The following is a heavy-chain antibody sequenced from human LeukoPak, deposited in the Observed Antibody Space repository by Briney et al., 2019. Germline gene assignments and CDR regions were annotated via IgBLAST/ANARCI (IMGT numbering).Heavy chain of an antibody. J-gene: IGHJ4*02. V-gene: IGHV3-9*01. CDR2: ISWNSGSI. CDR3: AKGETTVTAVALDY. Sequence: PGGSLRLSCAASGFTFDGYAMHWVRQAPGKGLEWVSGISWNSGSIGYADSVKGRFTISRDNAKNSLYLQMNSLRAEDTALYYCAKGETTVTAVALDYWGQGTLVTVSS. D-gene: IGHD4-17*01. CDR1: GFTFDGYA.